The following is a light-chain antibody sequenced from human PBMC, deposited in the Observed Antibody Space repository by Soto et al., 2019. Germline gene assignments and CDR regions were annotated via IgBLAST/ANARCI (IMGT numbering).Light chain of an antibody. CDR2: DVS. J-gene: IGLJ2*01. Sequence: QSALTQPASVSGSPGQSIPISCTGTSSDVGGYNFLSWYQQHPGKAPQLMISDVSTRPSGVSNRFSGSNASNTSALTISVHQAEDEADNYGTSYTSISTLVFGGGTKLTVL. CDR3: TSYTSISTLV. CDR1: SSDVGGYNF. V-gene: IGLV2-14*01.